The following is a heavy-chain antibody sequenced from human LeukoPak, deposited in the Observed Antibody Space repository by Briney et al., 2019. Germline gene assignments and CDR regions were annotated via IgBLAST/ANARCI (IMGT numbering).Heavy chain of an antibody. V-gene: IGHV3-49*03. CDR3: TRGSGDDY. Sequence: LSLTCAVYGGSFSGYYWSWIRQPPGKGLEWVGFIRSKAYGGTTEYAASVKGGFTISRDDSKSIAYLQMNSLKTEDTAVYYCTRGSGDDYWGQGTLVTVSS. J-gene: IGHJ4*02. D-gene: IGHD1-14*01. CDR2: IRSKAYGGTT. CDR1: GGSFSGYY.